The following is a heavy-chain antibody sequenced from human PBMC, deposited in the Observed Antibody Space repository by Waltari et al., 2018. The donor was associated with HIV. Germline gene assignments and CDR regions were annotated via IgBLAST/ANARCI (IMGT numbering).Heavy chain of an antibody. J-gene: IGHJ2*01. CDR2: ISWTGGKR. CDR3: AKNSLYRQMNCLRLEDTALYYCVRRVWLERVWYFDL. V-gene: IGHV3-9*01. CDR1: GFTFDDYA. Sequence: EVQLVESGGGLVQPGRSLRLSCAASGFTFDDYAMQWVRHAPGKGMAWVARISWTGGKRGYGALGKGLECVSMLSWNSGSIGYADSVQGRFTISRDNAKNSLYRQMNCLRLEDTALYYCVRRVWLERVWYFDLWGRGTLVTVS. D-gene: IGHD1-26*01.